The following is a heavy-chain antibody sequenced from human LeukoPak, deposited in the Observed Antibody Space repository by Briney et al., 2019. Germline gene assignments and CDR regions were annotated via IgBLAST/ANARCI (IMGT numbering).Heavy chain of an antibody. D-gene: IGHD2-15*01. Sequence: SETLSLTCTVSGGSISSYYWPWIRQPPGKGLEWLGYVYYSGNTNYNPSLTSRVTISVDTSKNQFSLKLSSVTAADTAVYYCARHYCSGGSCSSSYHYYGMDVWGQGTTVTVSS. V-gene: IGHV4-59*01. J-gene: IGHJ6*02. CDR1: GGSISSYY. CDR2: VYYSGNT. CDR3: ARHYCSGGSCSSSYHYYGMDV.